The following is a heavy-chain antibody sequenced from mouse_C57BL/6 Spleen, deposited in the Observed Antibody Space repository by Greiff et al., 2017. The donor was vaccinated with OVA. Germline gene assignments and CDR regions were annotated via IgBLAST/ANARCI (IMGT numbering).Heavy chain of an antibody. D-gene: IGHD1-1*01. J-gene: IGHJ4*01. V-gene: IGHV1-7*01. CDR2: INPSSGYT. Sequence: QVQLQQSGAELAKPGASVKLSCKASGYTFTSYWMHWVKQRPGQGLEWIGYINPSSGYTKYNQKFKDKATLTADKSSSTAYMQLSSLTSEDSAVYYCARYYGSSYYAMDYWGQGTSLTVSS. CDR3: ARYYGSSYYAMDY. CDR1: GYTFTSYW.